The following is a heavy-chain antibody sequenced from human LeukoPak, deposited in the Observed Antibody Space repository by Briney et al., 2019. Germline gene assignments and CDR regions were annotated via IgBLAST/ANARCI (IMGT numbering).Heavy chain of an antibody. D-gene: IGHD3-10*01. V-gene: IGHV1-24*01. J-gene: IGHJ1*01. CDR1: GSTLTELS. Sequence: GASVKVSCKVSGSTLTELSLHWVRPAPGKGLEWMGGFDPEDGETIYAQKFQGRVTMTEDTSTDTAYMELSSLRSEETAVYYCATEGHVLLPFQHWGQGTLVTVSS. CDR2: FDPEDGET. CDR3: ATEGHVLLPFQH.